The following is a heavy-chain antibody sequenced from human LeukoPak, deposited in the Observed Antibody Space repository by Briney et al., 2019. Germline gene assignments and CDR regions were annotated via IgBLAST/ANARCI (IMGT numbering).Heavy chain of an antibody. D-gene: IGHD5-24*01. CDR1: GFTFTTYA. V-gene: IGHV3-64*01. Sequence: PGGSLRLSCAASGFTFTTYAMHWVRQAPGKGLEYVSGISSTGGTTSYANSVKGRFTISRDNSKNTLYLQMGSLRGEDMAVYYCARSPTIDAYNRYPFDYWGQGTLVTVSS. CDR2: ISSTGGTT. J-gene: IGHJ4*02. CDR3: ARSPTIDAYNRYPFDY.